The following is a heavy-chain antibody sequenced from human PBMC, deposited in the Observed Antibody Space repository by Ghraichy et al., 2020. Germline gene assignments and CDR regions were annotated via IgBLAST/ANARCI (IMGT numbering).Heavy chain of an antibody. J-gene: IGHJ6*02. V-gene: IGHV3-30*18. CDR3: AKAGQPLDIVVVPAAMSWGARGGMDV. Sequence: GGSLRLSCAASGFTFSSYGMHWVRQAPGKGLEWVAVISYDGSNKYYADSVKGRFTISRDNSKNTLYLQMNSLRAEDTAVYYCAKAGQPLDIVVVPAAMSWGARGGMDVWGQGTTVTVSS. D-gene: IGHD2-2*01. CDR1: GFTFSSYG. CDR2: ISYDGSNK.